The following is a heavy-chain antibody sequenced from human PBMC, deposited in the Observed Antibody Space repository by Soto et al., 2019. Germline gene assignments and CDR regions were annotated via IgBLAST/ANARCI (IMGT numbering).Heavy chain of an antibody. J-gene: IGHJ6*02. V-gene: IGHV1-18*04. Sequence: QVQLEQSGAEVKKPGASVKVSCKASVNTFTRHGFTWVRQAPGQGPEWMGWISGYNGNTHFAQKFKGRVVLTRDTSTSTAYMELRSLRYDDTAVYYCARAETVNIVRGVMIPDYYGMDVWGQGTAVTVSS. CDR2: ISGYNGNT. CDR3: ARAETVNIVRGVMIPDYYGMDV. CDR1: VNTFTRHG. D-gene: IGHD3-10*01.